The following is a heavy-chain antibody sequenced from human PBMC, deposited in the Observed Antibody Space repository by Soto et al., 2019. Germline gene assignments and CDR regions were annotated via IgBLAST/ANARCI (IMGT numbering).Heavy chain of an antibody. D-gene: IGHD6-13*01. CDR3: VKGSRSWYDNNWLDP. J-gene: IGHJ5*02. CDR2: VSSSGGST. CDR1: GFTFRTFA. V-gene: IGHV3-64D*06. Sequence: GGSLRLSCSASGFTFRTFAMHWVRQAPGRGLEYVSAVSSSGGSTMSADSVKDRFTISRDNSKNTLYLQMRSLRAEDTAVYYCVKGSRSWYDNNWLDPWGQGPLVTVYS.